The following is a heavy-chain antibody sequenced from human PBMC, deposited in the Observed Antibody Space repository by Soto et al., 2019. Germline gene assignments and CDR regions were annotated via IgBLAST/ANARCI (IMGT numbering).Heavy chain of an antibody. CDR2: IRSSGNNI. J-gene: IGHJ4*02. CDR1: GFTFSIYN. Sequence: GGSLRLSCEGPGFTFSIYNMNWVRQAPGKGLEWISSIRSSGNNIYYADSVKGRFTISRDNAKNSLYLQMNSLRAEDTAVYYSARDAPPSGNSYGHPFDYWGQGTLVTVSS. D-gene: IGHD5-18*01. CDR3: ARDAPPSGNSYGHPFDY. V-gene: IGHV3-21*01.